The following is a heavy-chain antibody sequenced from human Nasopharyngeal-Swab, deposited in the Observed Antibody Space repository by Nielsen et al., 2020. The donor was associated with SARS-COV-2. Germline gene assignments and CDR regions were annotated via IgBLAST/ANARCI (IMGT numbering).Heavy chain of an antibody. CDR1: GFRFPYFG. CDR3: ARDRGEDAGIDY. CDR2: VWHDENIK. D-gene: IGHD2-21*01. V-gene: IGHV3-33*01. Sequence: GGSLRLSCAASGFRFPYFGLHWVRQAPGKGLEWVAVVWHDENIKYYADSVEGRFTISRDNSKNTLYLQMNSLRAEDTAIYYRARDRGEDAGIDYWSQGTLVTVAS. J-gene: IGHJ4*02.